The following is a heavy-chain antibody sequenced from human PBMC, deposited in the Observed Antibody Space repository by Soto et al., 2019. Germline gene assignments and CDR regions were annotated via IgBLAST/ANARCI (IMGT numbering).Heavy chain of an antibody. CDR3: AKAPRGGFIITTDSAHIDY. Sequence: QVQLVQSGAEVKKPGASVMLSCKASGYTFTSYYMHWVRQAPGQGLEWMGIINPDGGSTRYAQKFQGRVTMTRDTSTRTFHMELSSLRSEDTAMYYCAKAPRGGFIITTDSAHIDYWGQGTLVTVSS. V-gene: IGHV1-46*01. CDR1: GYTFTSYY. CDR2: INPDGGST. J-gene: IGHJ4*02. D-gene: IGHD3-22*01.